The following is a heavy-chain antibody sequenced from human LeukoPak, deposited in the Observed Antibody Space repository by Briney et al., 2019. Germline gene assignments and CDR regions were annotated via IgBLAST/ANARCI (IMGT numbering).Heavy chain of an antibody. V-gene: IGHV4-39*07. D-gene: IGHD3-16*02. J-gene: IGHJ6*03. CDR2: INHSGST. Sequence: SETLSLTCTVSGGSISSGSYYWSWIRQPPGKGLEWIGEINHSGSTNYNPSLKSRVTISVDTSKNQFSLKLSSVTAADTAVYYCARAHYVWGSYRQYYMDVWGKGTTVTVSS. CDR3: ARAHYVWGSYRQYYMDV. CDR1: GGSISSGSYY.